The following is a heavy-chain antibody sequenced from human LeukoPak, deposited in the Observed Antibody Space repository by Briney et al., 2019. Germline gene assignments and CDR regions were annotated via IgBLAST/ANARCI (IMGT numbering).Heavy chain of an antibody. Sequence: GASVKVFCKASGGTFSSYAISWVRQAPGQGLEWMGGIIPIFGTANYAQKFQGRVTITADESTSTAYMELSSLRSEDTAIFYCARSEIYGDYGGLDFWGQGTLVTVSS. CDR3: ARSEIYGDYGGLDF. V-gene: IGHV1-69*13. J-gene: IGHJ4*02. CDR1: GGTFSSYA. D-gene: IGHD4-17*01. CDR2: IIPIFGTA.